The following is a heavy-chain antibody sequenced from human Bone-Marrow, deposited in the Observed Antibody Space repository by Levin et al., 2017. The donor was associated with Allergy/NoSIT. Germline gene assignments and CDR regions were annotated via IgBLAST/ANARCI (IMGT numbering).Heavy chain of an antibody. D-gene: IGHD3-10*01. V-gene: IGHV3-7*01. CDR1: GFTFSSYW. CDR2: IKQDGSEK. CDR3: ARRRGRTKYYGMDV. Sequence: GGSLRLSCAASGFTFSSYWMSWVRQAPGKGLEWVANIKQDGSEKYYVDSVKGRFTISRDNAKNSLYLQMNSLRAEDTAVYYCARRRGRTKYYGMDVWGQGTTVTVSS. J-gene: IGHJ6*02.